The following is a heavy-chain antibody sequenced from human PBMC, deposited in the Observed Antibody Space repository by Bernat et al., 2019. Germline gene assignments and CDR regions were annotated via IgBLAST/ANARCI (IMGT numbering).Heavy chain of an antibody. Sequence: VQLVESGGGLVPPGRSLRLSCTASGFIFGDYAMSWFRQAPGKGLEWVGFIRSKAYGGTTEYGASVKGRFTISRDESKSIAYLQMNSLKTEDTAVYYCTRDLRGSGGQDYWAQGTLVTGSS. CDR2: IRSKAYGGTT. J-gene: IGHJ4*02. CDR1: GFIFGDYA. V-gene: IGHV3-49*03. D-gene: IGHD6-19*01. CDR3: TRDLRGSGGQDY.